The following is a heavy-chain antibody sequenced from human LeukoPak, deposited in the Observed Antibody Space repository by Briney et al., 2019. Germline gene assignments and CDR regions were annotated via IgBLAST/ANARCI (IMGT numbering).Heavy chain of an antibody. J-gene: IGHJ4*02. V-gene: IGHV3-48*03. CDR1: GFTFSSYA. Sequence: PGGSLRLSCAASGFTFSSYAMNWVRQAPGKGLEWVSYISSSGSTIYYADSVKGRFTISRDNAKNSLYLQMNSLRAEDTAVYYCARESSDYYDSSGYDSPETFDYWGQGTLVTVSS. CDR2: ISSSGSTI. CDR3: ARESSDYYDSSGYDSPETFDY. D-gene: IGHD3-22*01.